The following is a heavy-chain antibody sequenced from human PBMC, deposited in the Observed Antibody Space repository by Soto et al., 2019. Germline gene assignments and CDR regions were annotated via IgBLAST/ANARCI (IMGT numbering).Heavy chain of an antibody. Sequence: EVQLLESGGGLVQPGGSLRLSCAASGFTFSNYAMSWVRRAPGKGLEGVSAISGGGGSKSYGDSVKGRFTISRDNSKNTLYLQLNSLRAEDTAIYYCAKSAREGSSSPGYTDVWGKGTTVTVSS. CDR1: GFTFSNYA. V-gene: IGHV3-23*01. J-gene: IGHJ6*03. D-gene: IGHD2-2*01. CDR3: AKSAREGSSSPGYTDV. CDR2: ISGGGGSK.